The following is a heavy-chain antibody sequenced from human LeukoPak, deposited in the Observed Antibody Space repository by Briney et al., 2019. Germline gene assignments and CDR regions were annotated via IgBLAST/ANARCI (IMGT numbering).Heavy chain of an antibody. CDR3: ARELGGFDP. J-gene: IGHJ5*02. D-gene: IGHD3-16*01. Sequence: QTLSLTCAISGDSVSRNSAAWNWIRQSPSRGLEWLGRTYYRSQWYNEYGVSVKSRLTISTDTSKNQFSLQLNSVTPEDTAAYHRARELGGFDPWGQGTLVTVSS. CDR1: GDSVSRNSAA. V-gene: IGHV6-1*01. CDR2: TYYRSQWYN.